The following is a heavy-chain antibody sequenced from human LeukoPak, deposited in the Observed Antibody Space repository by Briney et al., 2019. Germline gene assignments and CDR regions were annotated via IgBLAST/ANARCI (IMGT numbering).Heavy chain of an antibody. J-gene: IGHJ3*02. V-gene: IGHV1-2*02. CDR1: GYTFTGYY. Sequence: ASVKVSCKASGYTFTGYYMHWARQAPGQGLEWMGWINPNSGGTNYAQKFQGRVTMTRDTSISTAYMELSRLRSDDTAVYYCARQLFSLDAFDIWGQGTMVTVSS. CDR2: INPNSGGT. CDR3: ARQLFSLDAFDI. D-gene: IGHD3-3*02.